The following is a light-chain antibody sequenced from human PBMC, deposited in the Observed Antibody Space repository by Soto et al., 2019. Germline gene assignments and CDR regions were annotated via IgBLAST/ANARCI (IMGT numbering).Light chain of an antibody. V-gene: IGKV3-15*01. J-gene: IGKJ2*01. CDR3: QQYDNWPYT. Sequence: EIVMTQSPATLSVSPGERATLSCRASQSVSNTLAWYQQEPGQAPRLLMYGASIRATGIPARFSGGGSGTQFTLTISSLQSEDFAVYYCQQYDNWPYTFGQGTKVDIK. CDR1: QSVSNT. CDR2: GAS.